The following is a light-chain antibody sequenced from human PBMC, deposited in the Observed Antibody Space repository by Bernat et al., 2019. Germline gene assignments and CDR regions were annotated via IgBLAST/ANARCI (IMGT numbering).Light chain of an antibody. CDR3: MQGLEIPLT. Sequence: DIVMTQSPLSLPVTPGEPASISCKSSQSLLHSNGNNYLDWYLQKSGQYPQLLIYLGSNRSSGVPARFSGGGSGRDFTLNISRVEAGDVGTYYCMQGLEIPLTFGGGTKVEIK. CDR1: QSLLHSNGNNY. V-gene: IGKV2-28*01. CDR2: LGS. J-gene: IGKJ4*01.